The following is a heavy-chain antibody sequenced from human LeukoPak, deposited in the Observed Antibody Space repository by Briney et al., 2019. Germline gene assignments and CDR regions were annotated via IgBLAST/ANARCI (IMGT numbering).Heavy chain of an antibody. V-gene: IGHV3-30*18. CDR1: GFTFSSYG. Sequence: GRSLRLSCAASGFTFSSYGMHWVRQAPGKGLEWVAVISYDGSNKYYADSVKGRFTISRDNSKNTLYLQMNSLRAEDTAVYYCAKDRRGSSGWYHHYYGMDVWGQGTTVTVSS. CDR2: ISYDGSNK. CDR3: AKDRRGSSGWYHHYYGMDV. J-gene: IGHJ6*02. D-gene: IGHD6-19*01.